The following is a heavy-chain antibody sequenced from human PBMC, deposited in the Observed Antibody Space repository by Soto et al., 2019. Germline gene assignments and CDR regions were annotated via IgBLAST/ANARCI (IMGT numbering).Heavy chain of an antibody. D-gene: IGHD5-18*01. V-gene: IGHV5-10-1*01. CDR1: GYTFTNNW. CDR2: IDPSDSYV. Sequence: GESLKISCQGSGYTFTNNWISWVRQMPGKVLEWMGRIDPSDSYVDYSPAFQGHVTISVDKSINTTYLQWSSLKASDTAMYYCAKHGGGYSYGSWSDPWGQGXLVTVSS. J-gene: IGHJ5*02. CDR3: AKHGGGYSYGSWSDP.